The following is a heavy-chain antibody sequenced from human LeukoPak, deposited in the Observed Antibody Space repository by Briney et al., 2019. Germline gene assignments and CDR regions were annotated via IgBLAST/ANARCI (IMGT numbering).Heavy chain of an antibody. CDR2: IYRDGSS. D-gene: IGHD3-9*01. V-gene: IGHV3-66*01. J-gene: IGHJ4*02. CDR1: GFTFSSYG. CDR3: ARSFYDILIGYYQYFDY. Sequence: QPGGSLRLSCTASGFTFSSYGMSWVRQAPGKGLEWVSVIYRDGSSYYAESVKGRFTISRDNSKNTLYIQMNSLRAEDTAVYYCARSFYDILIGYYQYFDYWGQGTLVTVSS.